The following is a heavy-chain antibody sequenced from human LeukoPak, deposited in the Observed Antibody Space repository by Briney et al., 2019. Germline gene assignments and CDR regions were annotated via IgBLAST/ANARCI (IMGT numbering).Heavy chain of an antibody. D-gene: IGHD6-13*01. Sequence: SETLSLTCTVSGGSISSYYWSWIRQLPGKGLEWIGYIYYSGSTNYNPSLKSRVTISVDTSKNQFSLKLSSVTAADTAVYYCARQQLHYYYYMDVWGKGTTVTVSS. CDR1: GGSISSYY. J-gene: IGHJ6*03. CDR3: ARQQLHYYYYMDV. CDR2: IYYSGST. V-gene: IGHV4-59*01.